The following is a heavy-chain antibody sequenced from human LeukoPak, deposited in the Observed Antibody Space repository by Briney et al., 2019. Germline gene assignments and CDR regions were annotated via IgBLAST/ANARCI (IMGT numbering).Heavy chain of an antibody. J-gene: IGHJ4*02. CDR2: INQNGNGK. Sequence: GGSLRLSCAASGFTFSSYGMSWVRQAPGKGLEWVANINQNGNGKYYADSVKGRFTISRDNAKNSLYLQMNGLTAEDTAVYFCARDPDDIVGANFDSWGQGTLVTVSS. CDR3: ARDPDDIVGANFDS. D-gene: IGHD1-26*01. V-gene: IGHV3-7*01. CDR1: GFTFSSYG.